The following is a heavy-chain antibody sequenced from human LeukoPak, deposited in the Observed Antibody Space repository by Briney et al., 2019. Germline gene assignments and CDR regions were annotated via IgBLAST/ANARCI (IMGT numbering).Heavy chain of an antibody. V-gene: IGHV1-18*01. CDR2: ISAYNGNT. CDR3: ASGTYGDYAVY. Sequence: ASVTVSCKASGYTFTSYGITWVRQAPGQGLEWMGWISAYNGNTNYAQKLQGRVTMTTDTSTSTAYMEVRSLRSDDTAVYYCASGTYGDYAVYWGQGTLVTVSS. CDR1: GYTFTSYG. D-gene: IGHD4-17*01. J-gene: IGHJ4*02.